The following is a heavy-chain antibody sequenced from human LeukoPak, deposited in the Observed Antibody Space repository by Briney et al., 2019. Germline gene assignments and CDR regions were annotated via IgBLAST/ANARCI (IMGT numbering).Heavy chain of an antibody. D-gene: IGHD2-21*02. CDR3: ARTGGDCYGWHCNWFDP. J-gene: IGHJ5*02. CDR2: ISSGSRSI. CDR1: GFTFSKYS. Sequence: PGGSLRLSCAASGFTFSKYSMNWVRQGPGKGLEWVSHISSGSRSIYYADSVKGRFTISRDNAKNSLYLQMNSLRAEDTAVYYCARTGGDCYGWHCNWFDPWGQGIMVTVSS. V-gene: IGHV3-48*04.